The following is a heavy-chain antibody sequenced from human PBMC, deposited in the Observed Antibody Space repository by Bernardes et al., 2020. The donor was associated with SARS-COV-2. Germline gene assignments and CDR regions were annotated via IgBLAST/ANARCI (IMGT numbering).Heavy chain of an antibody. CDR2: VYYTGIT. Sequence: SETLSLTCSVSGGSISNFSWTWIRQPPGKGLEWIAYVYYTGITVYSPSLKSRVTISLDTSKKQLSLKLTSVTAADTAFYYCARGITIFGPFDSWGLGTLVTVSS. D-gene: IGHD3-3*01. CDR3: ARGITIFGPFDS. CDR1: GGSISNFS. J-gene: IGHJ4*02. V-gene: IGHV4-59*01.